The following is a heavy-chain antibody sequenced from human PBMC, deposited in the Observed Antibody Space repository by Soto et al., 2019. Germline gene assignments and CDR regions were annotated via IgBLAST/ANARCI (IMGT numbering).Heavy chain of an antibody. J-gene: IGHJ6*02. CDR1: GFTFSSYW. Sequence: PGGSLRLSCAASGFTFSSYWMSWVRQAPGKGLEWVASIKQDGSEKYYVDSVKGRFTISRDNAKNSLYLQMNSLRAEDTAVYYCARENFWSGYYYYYGMDVWGQGTTVTVSS. D-gene: IGHD3-3*01. CDR2: IKQDGSEK. CDR3: ARENFWSGYYYYYGMDV. V-gene: IGHV3-7*03.